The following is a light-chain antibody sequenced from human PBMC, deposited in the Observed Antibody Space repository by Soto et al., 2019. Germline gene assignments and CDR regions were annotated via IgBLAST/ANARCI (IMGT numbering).Light chain of an antibody. V-gene: IGLV2-14*01. J-gene: IGLJ2*01. CDR3: SSYTSSSTF. CDR2: EVS. CDR1: SSDVGGYNY. Sequence: QSALTQPASVSGSPGQSITISCTGTSSDVGGYNYVSWYQQHPGKAPKLMIYEVSNRPSGVSNRFSGSKSGNTASLTISGLQAEDEADYYCSSYTSSSTFFDGGTKLTVL.